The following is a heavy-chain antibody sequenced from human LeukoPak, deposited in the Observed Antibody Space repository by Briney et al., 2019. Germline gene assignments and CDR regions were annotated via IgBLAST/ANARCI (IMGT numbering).Heavy chain of an antibody. V-gene: IGHV1-18*01. CDR3: ARDLKRGYSSGRYSWGTGSSNDY. CDR2: ISGYNGNT. CDR1: GYTFTSYG. D-gene: IGHD6-19*01. J-gene: IGHJ4*02. Sequence: ASVTVSCKASGYTFTSYGISWVRQAPGQGLEWMGWISGYNGNTNYAQQKLQGRVTMTTDTSTSTAYMELRSLRSDDTAVYYCARDLKRGYSSGRYSWGTGSSNDYWGQGTLVTVSS.